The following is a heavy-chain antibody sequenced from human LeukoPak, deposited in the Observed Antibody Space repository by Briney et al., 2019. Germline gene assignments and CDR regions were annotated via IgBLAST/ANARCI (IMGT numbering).Heavy chain of an antibody. D-gene: IGHD3-9*01. CDR2: IYYSGST. J-gene: IGHJ4*02. Sequence: SETLSLTCGVDGGSFSGYYWSWIRQPPGKGLEWIGYIYYSGSTNYNPSLKSRVTISVDTSKNQFSLKLRSVTAADTAVYYCARVTGYMIEDYFDYWGQGTLVTVSS. CDR3: ARVTGYMIEDYFDY. V-gene: IGHV4-59*01. CDR1: GGSFSGYY.